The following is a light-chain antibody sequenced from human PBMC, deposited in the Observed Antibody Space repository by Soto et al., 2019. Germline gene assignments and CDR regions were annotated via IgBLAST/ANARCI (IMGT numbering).Light chain of an antibody. Sequence: DIQMTQSPSTLSASVGDRVTITCRASQSISSWLAWYQQQPGKAPKLMIYKASSLESGVPSRFSGSGSATEFTHTSSSLKNDDFEPYYCQQYKSYQYTLGKGTKVDIK. CDR2: KAS. V-gene: IGKV1-5*03. CDR3: QQYKSYQYT. CDR1: QSISSW. J-gene: IGKJ2*01.